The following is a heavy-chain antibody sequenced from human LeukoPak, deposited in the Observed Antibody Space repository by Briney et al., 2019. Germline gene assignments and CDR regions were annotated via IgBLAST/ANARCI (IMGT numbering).Heavy chain of an antibody. J-gene: IGHJ5*02. Sequence: SETLSLTCTVSGYSIGSGYYWGWIRQPPGKGLEWIGSIYHSGSTYYNPSLKSRVTISVDTSKNQFSLKLSSVTAADTAVYYCARDSYSGWYLRYWFDPWGQGTLVTVSS. V-gene: IGHV4-38-2*02. CDR2: IYHSGST. CDR1: GYSIGSGYY. CDR3: ARDSYSGWYLRYWFDP. D-gene: IGHD6-19*01.